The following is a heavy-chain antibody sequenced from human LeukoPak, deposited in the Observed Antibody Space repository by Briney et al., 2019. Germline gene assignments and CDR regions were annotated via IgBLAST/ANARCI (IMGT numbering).Heavy chain of an antibody. CDR1: GGTFSSYA. Sequence: SVKVSCKASGGTFSSYAISWVRQAPGQGLEWMGGIIPIFGTANYAQKFQGRVTITADESTSTAYMELSSLRSEDTAVYYCARGRWLQPNEFDYWGQGTLVTVSS. V-gene: IGHV1-69*13. CDR3: ARGRWLQPNEFDY. CDR2: IIPIFGTA. J-gene: IGHJ4*02. D-gene: IGHD5-24*01.